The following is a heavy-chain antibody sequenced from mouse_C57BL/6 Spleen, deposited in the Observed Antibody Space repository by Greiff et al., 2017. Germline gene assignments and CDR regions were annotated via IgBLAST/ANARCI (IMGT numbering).Heavy chain of an antibody. Sequence: EVMLVESGRDLVKPGGSLKLSCAASGFTFSSYGMSWVRQTPDKRLEWVATISSGGSYTYYPDSVKGRFTISRDNAKNTLYLQMSSLKSEDTAMYYCAGYDYGGYAMDYWGQGTSVTVSS. CDR3: AGYDYGGYAMDY. D-gene: IGHD2-4*01. J-gene: IGHJ4*01. CDR1: GFTFSSYG. CDR2: ISSGGSYT. V-gene: IGHV5-6*01.